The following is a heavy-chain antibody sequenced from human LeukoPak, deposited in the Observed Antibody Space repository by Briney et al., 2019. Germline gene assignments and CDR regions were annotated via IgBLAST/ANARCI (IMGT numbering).Heavy chain of an antibody. J-gene: IGHJ4*02. D-gene: IGHD3-22*01. Sequence: ASVKVSCKASGGTFSSYAISWVRQAPGQGLEWMGWISAYNGNTNYAQKLQGRVTMTTDTSTSTAYMELRSLRSDDTAVYYCARMYYDSSGYYSYFDYWGQGTLVTVSS. CDR1: GGTFSSYA. CDR2: ISAYNGNT. V-gene: IGHV1-18*01. CDR3: ARMYYDSSGYYSYFDY.